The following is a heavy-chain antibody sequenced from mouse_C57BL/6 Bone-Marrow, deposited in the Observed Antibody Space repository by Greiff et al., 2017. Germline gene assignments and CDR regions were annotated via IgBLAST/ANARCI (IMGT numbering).Heavy chain of an antibody. Sequence: EVQLQQSGPELVKPGASVKISCTASGYTFTDYYMNWVKQSHGKSLEWIGDINPNNGGTSYNQKFKGKATLTVDKSSSTANMERRSLTAEDSAVYYGAREWDHGNDFDCWGQGTTLTVA. CDR3: AREWDHGNDFDC. CDR1: GYTFTDYY. J-gene: IGHJ2*01. CDR2: INPNNGGT. D-gene: IGHD4-1*01. V-gene: IGHV1-26*01.